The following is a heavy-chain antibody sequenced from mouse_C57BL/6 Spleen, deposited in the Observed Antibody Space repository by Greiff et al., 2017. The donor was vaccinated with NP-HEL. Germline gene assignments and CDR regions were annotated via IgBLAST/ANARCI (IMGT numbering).Heavy chain of an antibody. D-gene: IGHD2-3*01. J-gene: IGHJ3*01. CDR3: ARLLGYGYYLAWFAY. CDR2: INPSTGGT. V-gene: IGHV1-42*01. CDR1: GYSFTGYY. Sequence: EVQLQQSGPELVKPGASVKISCKASGYSFTGYYMNWVKQSPEKSLEWIGEINPSTGGTTYNQKFKAKATLTVDKSSSTAYMQLKSLTSEDSAVYYCARLLGYGYYLAWFAYWGQGTLVTVSA.